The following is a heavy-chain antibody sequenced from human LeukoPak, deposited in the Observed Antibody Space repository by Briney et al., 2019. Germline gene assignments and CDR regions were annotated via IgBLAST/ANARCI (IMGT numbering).Heavy chain of an antibody. CDR1: GASISSGSYY. J-gene: IGHJ6*03. V-gene: IGHV4-61*02. Sequence: SETLSLTCTVSGASISSGSYYWSWIRQPAGKGLEWIGRIYTSGSTNYNPSLKSRVTISVDTSKNQFSLKLSSVTAADTAVYYCARDPGSYDFWSGYSQYYYMDVWGKGTTVTVSS. CDR3: ARDPGSYDFWSGYSQYYYMDV. D-gene: IGHD3-3*01. CDR2: IYTSGST.